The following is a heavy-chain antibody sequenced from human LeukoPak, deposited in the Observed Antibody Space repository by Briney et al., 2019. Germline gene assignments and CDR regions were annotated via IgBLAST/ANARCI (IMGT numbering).Heavy chain of an antibody. D-gene: IGHD6-13*01. J-gene: IGHJ4*02. CDR2: ISYDGSNK. Sequence: GGSLRLSCAASGFTFSSYGMHWVRQAPGKGLEWVAVISYDGSNKYYADSVKGRFTISRDNSKNTLYLQMNSLRAEDTAVYYCAKDLIAAAGTGFVDYWGQGTLVTVSS. CDR3: AKDLIAAAGTGFVDY. CDR1: GFTFSSYG. V-gene: IGHV3-30*18.